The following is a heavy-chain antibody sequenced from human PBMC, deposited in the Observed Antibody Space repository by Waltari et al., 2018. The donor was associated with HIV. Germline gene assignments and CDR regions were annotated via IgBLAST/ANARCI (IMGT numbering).Heavy chain of an antibody. CDR2: INTGDGSK. Sequence: QVQLVQSGAEMRKPGASVKVSCTASKYTFASYGIHWLRQAPGQRLEWMGWINTGDGSKKYSQKCQGRVTITRDTSASTAYMQLSSLRSEDTAIYYCARELRFDIVFDYWGQGTLVTVSS. D-gene: IGHD5-12*01. V-gene: IGHV1-3*04. CDR3: ARELRFDIVFDY. J-gene: IGHJ4*02. CDR1: KYTFASYG.